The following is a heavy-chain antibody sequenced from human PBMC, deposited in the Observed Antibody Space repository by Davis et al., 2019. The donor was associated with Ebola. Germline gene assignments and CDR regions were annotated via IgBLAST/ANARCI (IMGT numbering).Heavy chain of an antibody. V-gene: IGHV1-58*01. D-gene: IGHD3-22*01. CDR1: GFTFTSSA. J-gene: IGHJ6*04. CDR3: AASRLNYYYDSSGYYSRPGGMDV. CDR2: IVVGSGNT. Sequence: SVKVSCKASGFTFTSSAVQWVRQARGQRLEWIGWIVVGSGNTNYAQKFQERITITRDMSTSTAYMELSSLRSEDTAVYYCAASRLNYYYDSSGYYSRPGGMDVWGKGTTVTVSS.